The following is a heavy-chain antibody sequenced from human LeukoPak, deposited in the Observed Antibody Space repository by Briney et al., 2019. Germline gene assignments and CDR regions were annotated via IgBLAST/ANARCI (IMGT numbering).Heavy chain of an antibody. D-gene: IGHD5-24*01. V-gene: IGHV3-11*01. CDR2: ISSSGSTI. CDR1: GFTFSDYY. Sequence: GGSLRLSCAASGFTFSDYYMSWIRQAPGKGLEWVSYISSSGSTIYYADSVKGRSTISRDNAKNSLYLQMNSLRAEDTAVYYCASNRWLQLIDIWGQGTMVTVSS. J-gene: IGHJ3*02. CDR3: ASNRWLQLIDI.